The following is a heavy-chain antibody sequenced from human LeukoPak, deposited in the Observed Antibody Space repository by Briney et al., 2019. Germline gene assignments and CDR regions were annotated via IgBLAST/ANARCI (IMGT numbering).Heavy chain of an antibody. CDR2: IIPIFGTA. V-gene: IGHV1-69*13. CDR1: GGTFSSYA. Sequence: VASVNVSCKASGGTFSSYAISWVRQAPGQGLEWMGGIIPIFGTANYAQKFQGRVTITADESTSTAYMELSSLRSEDTAVYYCARGSKSYWIQLTGMNYWGQGTLVTVSS. CDR3: ARGSKSYWIQLTGMNY. D-gene: IGHD5-18*01. J-gene: IGHJ4*02.